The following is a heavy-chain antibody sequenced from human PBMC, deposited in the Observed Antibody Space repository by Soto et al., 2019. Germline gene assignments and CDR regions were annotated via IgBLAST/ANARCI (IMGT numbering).Heavy chain of an antibody. J-gene: IGHJ3*02. CDR1: GFTFSSYA. CDR3: ERFDYISDSYRNPCAFDI. V-gene: IGHV3-64*01. CDR2: ISSNGGST. D-gene: IGHD3-16*02. Sequence: EVQLVESGGGLVQPGGSLRLSCAASGFTFSSYAMHWVRQAPGKGLEYVSAISSNGGSTYYANSVKGRFTISRDNSKNTLYRLMGRMSSENMAVYDCERFDYISDSYRNPCAFDIWGQGTMVTVSS.